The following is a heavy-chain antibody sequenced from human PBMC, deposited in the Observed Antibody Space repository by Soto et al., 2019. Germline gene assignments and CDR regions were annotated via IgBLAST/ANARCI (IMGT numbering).Heavy chain of an antibody. Sequence: QVQLQESGPGLVKPSQTLSLTCTVSGGSISSGGYYWSWIRQHPGKGLEWIGYIYYSGSTYYNPSLKSRVTISVDTSKNQFSLKLSSVTTADTAVYYCARDRGLAYCGGDCHTFDPWGQGTLVTVSS. CDR2: IYYSGST. V-gene: IGHV4-31*03. CDR1: GGSISSGGYY. D-gene: IGHD2-21*02. J-gene: IGHJ5*02. CDR3: ARDRGLAYCGGDCHTFDP.